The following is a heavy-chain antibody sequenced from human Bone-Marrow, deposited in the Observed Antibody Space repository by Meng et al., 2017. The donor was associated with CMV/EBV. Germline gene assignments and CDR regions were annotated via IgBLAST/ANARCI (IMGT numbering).Heavy chain of an antibody. CDR2: IRSDEANK. CDR1: GFTFSSYG. Sequence: GGSLRLSCAASGFTFSSYGMHWVRQAPGKGLEWVAFIRSDEANKYYGDSVKGRFTISRDISNNILYLQMNSLRVEDKAVYYCAKDGGYCTSISCPGRPDYWGQGALVAASS. J-gene: IGHJ4*02. V-gene: IGHV3-30*02. D-gene: IGHD2-2*01. CDR3: AKDGGYCTSISCPGRPDY.